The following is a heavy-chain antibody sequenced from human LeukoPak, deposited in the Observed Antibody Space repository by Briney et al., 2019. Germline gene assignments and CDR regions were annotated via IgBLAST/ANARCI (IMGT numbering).Heavy chain of an antibody. V-gene: IGHV3-23*01. CDR2: ISGNGDNT. J-gene: IGHJ4*02. D-gene: IGHD6-19*01. CDR1: GFTFSTYA. Sequence: GGSLRLSCAASGFTFSTYAISWVRQAPGKGLEWVSGISGNGDNTYYADSVKGRFTIYRDNSKSRLSLQMNSLRAEDTPVYYCAKTLSSGWSGKYYFDYWGQGTLVSVSS. CDR3: AKTLSSGWSGKYYFDY.